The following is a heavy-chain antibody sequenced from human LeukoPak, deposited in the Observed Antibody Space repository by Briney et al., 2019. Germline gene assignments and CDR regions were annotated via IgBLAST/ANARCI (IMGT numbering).Heavy chain of an antibody. D-gene: IGHD5-12*01. J-gene: IGHJ4*02. CDR3: ARGRYDFDY. CDR2: INHSGST. Sequence: SEALSLTCAVYGGSFSGYYWSWIRQPPGKGLEWIGEINHSGSTNYNPSLKSRVTISVDTSKNQFSLKLSSVTAADTAVYYCARGRYDFDYWGQGTLVTVSS. V-gene: IGHV4-34*01. CDR1: GGSFSGYY.